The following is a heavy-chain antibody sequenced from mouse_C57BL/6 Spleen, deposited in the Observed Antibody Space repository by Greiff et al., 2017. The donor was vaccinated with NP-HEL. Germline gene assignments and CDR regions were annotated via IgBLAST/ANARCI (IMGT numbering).Heavy chain of an antibody. D-gene: IGHD2-3*01. J-gene: IGHJ3*01. CDR3: TRGPWGYSFAY. Sequence: EVKVEESGEGLVKPGGSLKLSCAASGFTFSSYAMSWVRQTPEKRLEWVAYISSGGDYIYYADTVKGRFTISRDNARNTLYLQMSSLKSEDTAMYYCTRGPWGYSFAYWGQGTLVTVSA. CDR2: ISSGGDYI. CDR1: GFTFSSYA. V-gene: IGHV5-9-1*02.